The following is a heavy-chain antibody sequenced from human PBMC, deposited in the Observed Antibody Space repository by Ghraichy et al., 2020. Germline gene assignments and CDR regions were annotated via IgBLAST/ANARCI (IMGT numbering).Heavy chain of an antibody. CDR2: ISSGGRTI. Sequence: GESLNISCAGSGFTFSSYEMNWVRQAPGKGLEWVSYISSGGRTIYYIDSVKGRFTISRDNAKNSLYLQMNSLRAEDTAVYFCARVRGTARDLDYWGPGTLVTVSS. D-gene: IGHD6-6*01. CDR1: GFTFSSYE. J-gene: IGHJ4*02. V-gene: IGHV3-48*03. CDR3: ARVRGTARDLDY.